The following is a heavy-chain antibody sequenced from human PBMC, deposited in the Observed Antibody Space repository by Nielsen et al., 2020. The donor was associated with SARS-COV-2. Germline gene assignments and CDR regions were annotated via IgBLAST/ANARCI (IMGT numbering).Heavy chain of an antibody. D-gene: IGHD6-13*01. J-gene: IGHJ4*02. CDR2: ISYDGSNK. CDR1: GFTFSSYG. Sequence: GESLKISCAASGFTFSSYGMHWVRQAPGKGLEWVAVISYDGSNKYYADSVKGRFTISRDNSKNTLYLQMNSLRAEDTAVYYCVSSKGICPYDYWGQGTLVTVSS. V-gene: IGHV3-30*03. CDR3: VSSKGICPYDY.